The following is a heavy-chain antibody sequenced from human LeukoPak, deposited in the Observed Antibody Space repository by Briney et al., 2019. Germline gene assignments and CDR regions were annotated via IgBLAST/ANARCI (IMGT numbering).Heavy chain of an antibody. D-gene: IGHD3-3*01. CDR2: IYSGGST. V-gene: IGHV3-53*01. J-gene: IGHJ4*02. CDR1: GFTVSSNY. Sequence: GGSLRLSCAASGFTVSSNYMSWVRQAPGKGLKWVSVIYSGGSTYYADSVKGRFTISRDNSKNTLYLQMNSLRAEDTAVYYCARERSIITIFGVVIDYYFDYWGQGTLVTVSS. CDR3: ARERSIITIFGVVIDYYFDY.